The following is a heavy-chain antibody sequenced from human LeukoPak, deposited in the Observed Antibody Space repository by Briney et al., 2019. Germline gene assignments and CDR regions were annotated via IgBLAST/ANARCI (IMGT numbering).Heavy chain of an antibody. Sequence: GESPKISCKGSGYSFTSYWIAWVRLMPGKGLEWMGMIYPGDSDSRYSLSFQGQVTISADKSISTAYPQWSSLKASDTAMYYCARHDSSSDYWGQGTLVTVSS. J-gene: IGHJ4*02. CDR2: IYPGDSDS. V-gene: IGHV5-51*01. CDR3: ARHDSSSDY. D-gene: IGHD6-6*01. CDR1: GYSFTSYW.